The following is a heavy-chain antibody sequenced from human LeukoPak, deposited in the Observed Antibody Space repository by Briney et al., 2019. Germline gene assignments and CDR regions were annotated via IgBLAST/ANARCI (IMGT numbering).Heavy chain of an antibody. J-gene: IGHJ4*02. V-gene: IGHV3-23*01. CDR3: AKARSVGEYYFDY. CDR2: ISGSGGST. Sequence: GGSLRLSCAASGFTFDDYAMHWVRQAPGKGLEWVSAISGSGGSTYYADSVKGRFTISRDNSKNTLYLQMNSLRAEDTAVYYCAKARSVGEYYFDYWGQGTLVTVSS. D-gene: IGHD3-10*01. CDR1: GFTFDDYA.